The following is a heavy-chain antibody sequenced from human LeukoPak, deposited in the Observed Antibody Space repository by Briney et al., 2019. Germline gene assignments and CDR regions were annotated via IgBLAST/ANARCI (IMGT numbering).Heavy chain of an antibody. CDR2: ISYDGNNK. V-gene: IGHV3-30-3*01. CDR1: GFTFSSYA. Sequence: GGSLRLSCAASGFTFSSYAMHWVRQAPGKGPEWVTVISYDGNNKYYADSVKGRFTISRDNSKNTLYLQMNSLRAEDTAVYYCARSYYYDSSGYLDYWGQGTLVTVSS. D-gene: IGHD3-22*01. CDR3: ARSYYYDSSGYLDY. J-gene: IGHJ4*02.